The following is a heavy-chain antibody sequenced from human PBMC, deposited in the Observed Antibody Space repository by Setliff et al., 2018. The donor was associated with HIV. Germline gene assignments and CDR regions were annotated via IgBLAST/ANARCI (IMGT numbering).Heavy chain of an antibody. Sequence: PGGSLRLSCAASGFTFRSFGMHWVRQAPGKGLEWVAVIWYDGINKNYADSVRGRFTISRDNAKNSLDLEMRHLRDDDTAMYFCTRCAPGPYCRNSFDYWGRGALVTVSS. CDR2: IWYDGINK. V-gene: IGHV3-33*01. D-gene: IGHD2-15*01. CDR1: GFTFRSFG. J-gene: IGHJ4*02. CDR3: TRCAPGPYCRNSFDY.